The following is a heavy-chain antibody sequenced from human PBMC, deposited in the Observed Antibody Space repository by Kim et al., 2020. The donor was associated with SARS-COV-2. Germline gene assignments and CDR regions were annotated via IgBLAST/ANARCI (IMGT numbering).Heavy chain of an antibody. D-gene: IGHD2-15*01. Sequence: SETLSLTCAVSGGSISSCGYSWSWIRQPPGKGLEWIGYIYHSGSTYYNPSLKSRLTISVDRSKNQFSLKLSSVTAADTAVYYCARVGRPAVLAFDIWGQGTMVTVSS. CDR3: ARVGRPAVLAFDI. CDR2: IYHSGST. CDR1: GGSISSCGYS. J-gene: IGHJ3*02. V-gene: IGHV4-30-2*01.